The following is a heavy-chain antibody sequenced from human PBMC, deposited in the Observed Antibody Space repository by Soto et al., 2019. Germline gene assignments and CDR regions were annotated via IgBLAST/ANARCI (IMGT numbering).Heavy chain of an antibody. J-gene: IGHJ4*02. V-gene: IGHV3-48*02. CDR2: ISSSSSTI. Sequence: GGSLRLSCAASGFTFSSYSMNWVRQAPGKGLEWVSYISSSSSTIYYADSVKGRFTISRDNAKNSLYLQMNSLRDEDTAVYYCARDALSGSYPVGYFDYWGQGTLVTVSS. CDR1: GFTFSSYS. CDR3: ARDALSGSYPVGYFDY. D-gene: IGHD1-26*01.